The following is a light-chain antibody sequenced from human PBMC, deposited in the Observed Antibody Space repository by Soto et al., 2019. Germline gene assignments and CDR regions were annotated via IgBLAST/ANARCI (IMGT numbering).Light chain of an antibody. CDR1: QSVSSY. CDR3: QQRET. J-gene: IGKJ3*01. V-gene: IGKV3-11*01. Sequence: EIVLTQSPATLSLSPGERATLSCRASQSVSSYLAWYQQKPGQAPRRLIYDASNRATGIPARFSGSGSGTDFTLTISSLEPEDFAVYYCQQRETFGPGTKVDIK. CDR2: DAS.